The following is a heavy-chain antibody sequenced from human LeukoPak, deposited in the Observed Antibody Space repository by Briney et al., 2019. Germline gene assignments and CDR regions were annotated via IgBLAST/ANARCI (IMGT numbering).Heavy chain of an antibody. CDR1: GSSFTSYW. CDR3: ASLTGVIGVIDY. J-gene: IGHJ4*02. V-gene: IGHV5-51*01. Sequence: GSSLDISWKRSGSSFTSYWSGWVREMRGKGLERMGIIYPGDSDTRYSPSFQGQVTISADKSISTAYLQWSSLKASDTAMYYCASLTGVIGVIDYWGQGTLVTVSS. CDR2: IYPGDSDT. D-gene: IGHD3-9*01.